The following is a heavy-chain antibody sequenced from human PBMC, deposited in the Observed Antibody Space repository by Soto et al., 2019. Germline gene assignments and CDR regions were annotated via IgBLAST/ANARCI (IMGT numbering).Heavy chain of an antibody. J-gene: IGHJ5*02. V-gene: IGHV4-34*01. CDR2: INHSGST. Sequence: QVQLQQWGAGLLKPSETLSLTCAVYGGSFSGYYWSWIRQPPGKGLEWSGEINHSGSTNYNPSLKSRVTISVDTSKNQFSLKLSSVTAADTAVYYCARGRQDDYVWGSYRRNWFDPWGQGTLVTVSS. CDR1: GGSFSGYY. D-gene: IGHD3-16*02. CDR3: ARGRQDDYVWGSYRRNWFDP.